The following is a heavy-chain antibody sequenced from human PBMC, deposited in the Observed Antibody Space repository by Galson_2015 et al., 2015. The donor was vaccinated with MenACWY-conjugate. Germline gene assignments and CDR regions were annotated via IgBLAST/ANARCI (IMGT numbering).Heavy chain of an antibody. Sequence: PSRGLEWLGRTYYRSKWYNDYAVSVKSRITINPDTSKNQFSLQLNSVTPEDTAVYYCARGTTSGRGSYYVPLFDYWGQGTLVTVSS. CDR3: ARGTTSGRGSYYVPLFDY. J-gene: IGHJ4*02. CDR2: TYYRSKWYN. D-gene: IGHD1-26*01. V-gene: IGHV6-1*01.